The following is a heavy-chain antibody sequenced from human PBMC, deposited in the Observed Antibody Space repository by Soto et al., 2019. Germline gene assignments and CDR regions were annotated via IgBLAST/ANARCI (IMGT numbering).Heavy chain of an antibody. D-gene: IGHD5-12*01. CDR1: GFTFTSYA. CDR3: AKEGPRDGYKDFDY. Sequence: PGGSLRLSCAASGFTFTSYAMSWVRQAPGKGLEWVSSITDSGGSTYFADSVKGRFTISRDNSKDTLYLQMNSLRAEDTAVYYCAKEGPRDGYKDFDYWGQGTLVTVSS. CDR2: ITDSGGST. V-gene: IGHV3-23*01. J-gene: IGHJ4*02.